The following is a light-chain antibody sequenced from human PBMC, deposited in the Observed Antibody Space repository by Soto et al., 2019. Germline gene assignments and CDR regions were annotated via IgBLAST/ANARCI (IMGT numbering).Light chain of an antibody. CDR3: CSYAGSYTRV. J-gene: IGLJ3*02. CDR1: SSDVGGYNY. CDR2: EVS. V-gene: IGLV2-8*01. Sequence: QSALTQPPSASGSPGQSVTISCTGTSSDVGGYNYVSWYQQHPGKAPKLMIYEVSKRPSGVPDRFSGSKSGNTASLTISGRQAEDEADYFCCSYAGSYTRVFGGGTKPAVL.